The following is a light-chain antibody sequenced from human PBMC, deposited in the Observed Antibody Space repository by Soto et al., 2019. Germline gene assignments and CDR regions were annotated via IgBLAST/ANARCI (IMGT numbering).Light chain of an antibody. CDR1: DIGSKT. J-gene: IGLJ1*01. CDR2: YDS. V-gene: IGLV3-21*04. CDR3: QVWDTSTDRLYV. Sequence: SYELTQPPSVSVAPGETARITGGGNDIGSKTVHWYQQRSGQAPVLVIYYDSDRPSGIPERFSGSNSGNTATLSISRVEAGDEADYYCQVWDTSTDRLYVFGTGTKVTVL.